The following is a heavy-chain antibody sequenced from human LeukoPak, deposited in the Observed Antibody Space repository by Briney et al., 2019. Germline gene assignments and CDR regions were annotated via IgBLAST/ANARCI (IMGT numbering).Heavy chain of an antibody. V-gene: IGHV1-69*04. CDR2: IIPILGIA. CDR1: GGTFISYA. D-gene: IGHD5-12*01. Sequence: SVKVSCKASGGTFISYAISWVRQAPGQGLEWMGRIIPILGIANYAQKFQGRVTTAYMELSSLRSEDTAVYYCARAHQQSGYGARYWGQGTLVTVSS. CDR3: ARAHQQSGYGARY. J-gene: IGHJ4*02.